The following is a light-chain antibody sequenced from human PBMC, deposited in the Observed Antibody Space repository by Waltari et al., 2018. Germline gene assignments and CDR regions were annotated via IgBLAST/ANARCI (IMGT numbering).Light chain of an antibody. CDR3: QHYVTLPVT. J-gene: IGKJ1*01. CDR1: QSVGRS. Sequence: EIVLTQSPGTLSLSPGDGPTLSCRTSQSVGRSLAWYQQKRGQAPRLLIYGASSRATGIPDRFSGSGSGTDFSLTISRLEPEDFAVYYCQHYVTLPVTFGQGTKVEIK. CDR2: GAS. V-gene: IGKV3-20*01.